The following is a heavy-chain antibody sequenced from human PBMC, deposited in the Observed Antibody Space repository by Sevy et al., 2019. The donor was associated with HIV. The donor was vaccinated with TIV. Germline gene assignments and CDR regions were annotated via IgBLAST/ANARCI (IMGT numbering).Heavy chain of an antibody. Sequence: GESLKISCKGSGYSFNKYWVGWVRQLPGKGPEWMGIIYPDDSDTRYSPSFQGHVTISADTSTGTAYLQWTSLQASDTAIYYCARFGSYRLSYYGMDVWGQGTTVTVSS. CDR3: ARFGSYRLSYYGMDV. J-gene: IGHJ6*02. V-gene: IGHV5-51*01. CDR2: IYPDDSDT. CDR1: GYSFNKYW. D-gene: IGHD2-15*01.